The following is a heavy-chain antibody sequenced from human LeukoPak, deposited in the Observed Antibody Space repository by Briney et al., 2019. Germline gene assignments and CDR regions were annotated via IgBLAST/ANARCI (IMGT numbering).Heavy chain of an antibody. D-gene: IGHD5-18*01. CDR2: IKQDGSEK. CDR3: ARDVLDTAMADY. V-gene: IGHV3-7*01. J-gene: IGHJ4*02. Sequence: GGSLRLSCAASGFTFSNAWMSWVRQAPGKGLEWVANIKQDGSEKYYVDSVKGRFTISRDNAKNSLYLQMNSLRAEDTAVYYCARDVLDTAMADYWGQGTLVTVSS. CDR1: GFTFSNAW.